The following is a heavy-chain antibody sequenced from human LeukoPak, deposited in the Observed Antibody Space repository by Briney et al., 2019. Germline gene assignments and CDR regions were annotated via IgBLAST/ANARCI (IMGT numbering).Heavy chain of an antibody. CDR1: GGSFIGYY. CDR3: ARGRYSSGPFDY. D-gene: IGHD6-19*01. V-gene: IGHV4-34*01. Sequence: SETLSLTCAVSGGSFIGYYWSWIRQPPGKGLEWIGEINHSGSTNYNPSLKSRVTISVDTSKNQFSLKLSSVTAADTAVYYCARGRYSSGPFDYWGQGTLVTVSS. CDR2: INHSGST. J-gene: IGHJ4*02.